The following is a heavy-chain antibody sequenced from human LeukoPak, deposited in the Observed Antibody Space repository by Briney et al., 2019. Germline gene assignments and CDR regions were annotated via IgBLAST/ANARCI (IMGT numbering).Heavy chain of an antibody. V-gene: IGHV1-18*01. CDR2: ISAYNGNT. J-gene: IGHJ5*02. D-gene: IGHD6-13*01. CDR1: GYTFTSYG. Sequence: ASVKVSCKASGYTFTSYGISWVRQAPGQGLEWMGWISAYNGNTNYAQKLQGRVTMTTDTSTSTAYKELRSLRSDDTAVYYCARAAAAEGGWFDPWGQGTLVTVSS. CDR3: ARAAAAEGGWFDP.